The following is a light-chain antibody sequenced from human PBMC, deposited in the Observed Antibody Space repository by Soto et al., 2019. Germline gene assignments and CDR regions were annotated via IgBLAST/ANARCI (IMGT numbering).Light chain of an antibody. Sequence: QSVLTQPPSASGSPGQSVTISCTGTKNDIGVYDFVSWYQHHPGKAPRLIMYEVVQRPSGVPDRFSGSKSGNTASLTVSGPQAADEADYFCKSYAGSNTYVFGSGTKVTVL. CDR2: EVV. V-gene: IGLV2-8*01. CDR3: KSYAGSNTYV. J-gene: IGLJ1*01. CDR1: KNDIGVYDF.